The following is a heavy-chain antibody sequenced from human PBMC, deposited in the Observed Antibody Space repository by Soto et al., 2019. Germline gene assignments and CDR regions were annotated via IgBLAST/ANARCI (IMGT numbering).Heavy chain of an antibody. CDR3: AREIWGRRTYYYDSSVPDALDI. Sequence: PSETLSLTCTVSGGSISSGGYYWSWIRQHPGKGLEWIGYIYYSGSTYYNPSLKSRVTISVDTSKNQFSLKLSSVTAADTAVYYCAREIWGRRTYYYDSSVPDALDIWGQGTMVTVSS. V-gene: IGHV4-31*03. CDR2: IYYSGST. CDR1: GGSISSGGYY. D-gene: IGHD3-22*01. J-gene: IGHJ3*02.